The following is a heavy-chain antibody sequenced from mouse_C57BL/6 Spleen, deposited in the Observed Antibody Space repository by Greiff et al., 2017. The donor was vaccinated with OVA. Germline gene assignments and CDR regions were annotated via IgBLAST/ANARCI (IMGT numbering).Heavy chain of an antibody. CDR2: ISDGGSYT. V-gene: IGHV5-4*01. CDR3: ARDMAFITTVVEGFDY. Sequence: DVHLVESGGGLVKPGGSLKLSCAASGFTFSSYAMSWVRQTPEKRLEWVATISDGGSYTYYPDNVKGRFTISRDNAKNNLYLQMSHLKSEDTAMYYCARDMAFITTVVEGFDYWGQGTTLTVSS. CDR1: GFTFSSYA. J-gene: IGHJ2*01. D-gene: IGHD1-1*01.